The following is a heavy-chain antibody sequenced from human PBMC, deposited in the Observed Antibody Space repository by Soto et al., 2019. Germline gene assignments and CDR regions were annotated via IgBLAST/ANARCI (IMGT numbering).Heavy chain of an antibody. V-gene: IGHV4-34*01. D-gene: IGHD3-16*02. CDR2: INHSGSP. CDR1: GASFSDYY. J-gene: IGHJ4*02. CDR3: AFHSIRTYRPFWY. Sequence: QVQLQQWGAGLLKPSETLSLTCAVYGASFSDYYWARIRQSPGKGLEWIGEINHSGSPSYNQSLKSRVTISVDTSKDQSALKLKSVTAADTAVYFCAFHSIRTYRPFWYWGQGALLTVSS.